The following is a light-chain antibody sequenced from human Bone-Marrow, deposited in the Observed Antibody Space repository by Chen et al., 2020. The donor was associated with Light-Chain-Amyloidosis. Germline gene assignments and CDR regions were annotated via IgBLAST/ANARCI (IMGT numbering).Light chain of an antibody. J-gene: IGLJ3*02. CDR3: QVWDRSSDRPV. CDR1: NIGYTS. Sequence: SYVLTQPSSVSVAPGQTATIACGGNNIGYTSVHWYQQTPGQAPLLVVYDDSDRPSGIPERLSGSSTGITSTLTISRVEAGDEADYYCQVWDRSSDRPVFGGGTKLTVL. CDR2: DDS. V-gene: IGLV3-21*02.